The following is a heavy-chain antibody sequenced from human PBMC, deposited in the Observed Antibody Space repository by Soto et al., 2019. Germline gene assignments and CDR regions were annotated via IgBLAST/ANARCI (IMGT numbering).Heavy chain of an antibody. Sequence: EVQLVESGGGLIQPGGSLRLSCAVSGFTVSNNYMSWVRQAPGKGLEGVSVIYSGGYTAYGDSVKGRFTISRDNSKNTLYLQMKSTSAGATAGCFWGSHPGGGGYWGQGTLVTVSS. CDR1: GFTVSNNY. V-gene: IGHV3-53*01. CDR3: GSHPGGGGY. CDR2: IYSGGYT. D-gene: IGHD3-10*01. J-gene: IGHJ4*02.